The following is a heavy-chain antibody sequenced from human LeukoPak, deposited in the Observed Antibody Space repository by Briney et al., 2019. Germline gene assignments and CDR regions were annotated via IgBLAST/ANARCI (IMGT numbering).Heavy chain of an antibody. Sequence: SETLSLTCTVSGGPISSHYWSWIRQPPGKGLEWIGYIYYRGSTNYNPSLKSRVTISVDTSKNQFSLKLSSVTAADTAVYYCARVSYYCRSTSCYSEFDPWGQGTLVTVSS. CDR1: GGPISSHY. J-gene: IGHJ5*02. CDR3: ARVSYYCRSTSCYSEFDP. CDR2: IYYRGST. V-gene: IGHV4-59*11. D-gene: IGHD2-2*01.